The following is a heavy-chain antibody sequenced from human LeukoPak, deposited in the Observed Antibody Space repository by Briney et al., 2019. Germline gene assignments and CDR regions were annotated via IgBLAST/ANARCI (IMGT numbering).Heavy chain of an antibody. Sequence: GESLKISCKDSGYSFTNWIGWVRQMPGKGLEWMGIIHSADSNTKYSPSFQGQVTISADKSISTAYLQRSGLKASDTAMYYCAGARHGDYRWDYWGQGTLVTVSS. CDR1: GYSFTNW. J-gene: IGHJ4*02. CDR3: AGARHGDYRWDY. V-gene: IGHV5-51*01. D-gene: IGHD4-17*01. CDR2: IHSADSNT.